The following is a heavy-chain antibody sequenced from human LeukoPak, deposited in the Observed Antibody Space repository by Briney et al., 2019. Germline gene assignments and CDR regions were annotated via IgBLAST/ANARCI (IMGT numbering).Heavy chain of an antibody. J-gene: IGHJ4*02. CDR2: ISGSGGST. D-gene: IGHD3-3*01. CDR3: AKGTTIFGVVTYDY. Sequence: GGSLRLSCAASGFTFSSYAMSWVRQAPGKGLEWVLAISGSGGSTYYADSVKGRFTISRDNSKNTLYLQMNSLRAEDTAVYYCAKGTTIFGVVTYDYWGQGTLVTVSS. V-gene: IGHV3-23*01. CDR1: GFTFSSYA.